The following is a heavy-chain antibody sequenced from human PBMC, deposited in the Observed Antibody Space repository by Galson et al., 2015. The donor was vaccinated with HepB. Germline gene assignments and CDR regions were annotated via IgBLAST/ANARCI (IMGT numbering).Heavy chain of an antibody. CDR2: FDPEDGET. Sequence: SVKVSCKVSGYTLTELSMHWVRQAPGKGLEWMGGFDPEDGETIYAQKFQGRVTMTEDTSTDTAYMELSSLRSEDTAVYYCATARYSGYDLNAFDIWGQGTMVTVSS. CDR3: ATARYSGYDLNAFDI. V-gene: IGHV1-24*01. D-gene: IGHD5-12*01. J-gene: IGHJ3*02. CDR1: GYTLTELS.